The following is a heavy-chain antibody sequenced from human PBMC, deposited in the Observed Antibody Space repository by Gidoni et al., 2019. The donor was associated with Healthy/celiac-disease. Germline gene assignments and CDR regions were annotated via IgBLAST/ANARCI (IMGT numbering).Heavy chain of an antibody. CDR3: AREWKPDWGSAPLFDY. J-gene: IGHJ4*02. V-gene: IGHV3-33*01. CDR2: IWYDGSNK. D-gene: IGHD7-27*01. Sequence: QVQLVESGGGVVQPGRSLGLSCAASGFTFSSYGMHWVHQAPGKGLEWVAVIWYDGSNKYYADSVKGRFTISRDNSKNTLYLQMNSLRAEDTAVYYCAREWKPDWGSAPLFDYWGQGTLVTVSS. CDR1: GFTFSSYG.